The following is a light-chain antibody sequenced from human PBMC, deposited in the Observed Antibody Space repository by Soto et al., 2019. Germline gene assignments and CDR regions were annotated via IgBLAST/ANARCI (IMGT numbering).Light chain of an antibody. V-gene: IGKV3-20*01. Sequence: EIVLTQSPCTLSLSPGDSATLSCRPSQSVSSNFLVWYEQKPGDAPRLLIFAASSRATGIPDRFSGSGSGTDFTLTISRLEPEDFAVYYCHQYGSSQGTFGQGTKVDIK. CDR2: AAS. CDR3: HQYGSSQGT. CDR1: QSVSSNF. J-gene: IGKJ1*01.